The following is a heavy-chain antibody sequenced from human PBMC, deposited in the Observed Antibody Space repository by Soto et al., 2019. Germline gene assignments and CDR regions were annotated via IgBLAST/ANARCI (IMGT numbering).Heavy chain of an antibody. CDR2: IYWDDDK. CDR3: ARALGSWGAYYFDY. CDR1: GSSLTTYGVG. D-gene: IGHD3-16*01. Sequence: QITLKESGPTLVKPTQPLSLTCTASGSSLTTYGVGVGWIRQPPGKALEWLALIYWDDDKRYSPSLKSRLTITKDTSKNQVVLTMTNMDPVDTVTYYCARALGSWGAYYFDYWGQGTLVTVSS. V-gene: IGHV2-5*02. J-gene: IGHJ4*02.